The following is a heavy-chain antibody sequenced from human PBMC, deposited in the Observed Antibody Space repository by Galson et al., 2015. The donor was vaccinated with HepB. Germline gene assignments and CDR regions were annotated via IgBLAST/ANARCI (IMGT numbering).Heavy chain of an antibody. V-gene: IGHV3-21*01. CDR3: ARDQEGVVTATRWTKINWFDP. J-gene: IGHJ5*02. D-gene: IGHD2-21*02. CDR1: GFTFSSYS. Sequence: SLRLSCAASGFTFSSYSMNWVRQAPGKGLEWVSSISSSSSYIYYADSVKGRFTISRDNAKNSLYLQMNSLRAEDTAVYYCARDQEGVVTATRWTKINWFDPWGQGTLVTVSS. CDR2: ISSSSSYI.